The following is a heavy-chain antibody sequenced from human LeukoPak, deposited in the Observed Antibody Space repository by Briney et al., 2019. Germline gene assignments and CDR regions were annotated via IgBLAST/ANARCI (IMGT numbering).Heavy chain of an antibody. Sequence: SETLSLTCTVSGGSISSSSYYWGWIRQPPGKGLEWIGSIHYSGSTYYNPSLKSRVTISVDTSKNQFSLKLSSVTAADTAVYYCARDPSSYDTSGYYNFDYWGQGTLVTVSS. CDR2: IHYSGST. V-gene: IGHV4-39*02. CDR1: GGSISSSSYY. D-gene: IGHD3-22*01. CDR3: ARDPSSYDTSGYYNFDY. J-gene: IGHJ4*02.